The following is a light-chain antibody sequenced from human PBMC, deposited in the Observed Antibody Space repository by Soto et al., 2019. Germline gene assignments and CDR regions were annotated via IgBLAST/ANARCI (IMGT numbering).Light chain of an antibody. CDR3: QQYNKWPWT. Sequence: ETVMTQSPATLSVSPGERATLSCTASQSVSSNLAWYQQKPGQAPRLLIYGASTRATGIPARFSGSGSGTEFTLTISILQSEDFAVYYCQQYNKWPWTLGQGTKVEIK. J-gene: IGKJ1*01. CDR1: QSVSSN. V-gene: IGKV3-15*01. CDR2: GAS.